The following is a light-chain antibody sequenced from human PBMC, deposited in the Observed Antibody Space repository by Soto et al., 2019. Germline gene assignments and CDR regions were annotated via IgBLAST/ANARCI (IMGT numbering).Light chain of an antibody. Sequence: EIVMTQSPATLSLSPGERVTLSCRASESISSKLAWYQQKPGQAPRLLIYDASTRATDIPARFSGSGSGTEFALTISSLHSEDFAVYYCQQYNKWPVTFGGGTKVEI. CDR3: QQYNKWPVT. CDR2: DAS. CDR1: ESISSK. V-gene: IGKV3-15*01. J-gene: IGKJ4*01.